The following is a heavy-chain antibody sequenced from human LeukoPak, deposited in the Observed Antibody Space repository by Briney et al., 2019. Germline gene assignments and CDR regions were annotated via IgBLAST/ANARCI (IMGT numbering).Heavy chain of an antibody. CDR2: IYYSGST. CDR1: GGSISSYY. Sequence: SETLSLTCTVTGGSISSYYWSLIPQPPGKGLEWIGYIYYSGSTNYNPSLKSRVTISVDTSKNQFSLKLSSVTAADTAVYYCARDLDYWGQGTLVTVSS. V-gene: IGHV4-59*01. CDR3: ARDLDY. J-gene: IGHJ4*02.